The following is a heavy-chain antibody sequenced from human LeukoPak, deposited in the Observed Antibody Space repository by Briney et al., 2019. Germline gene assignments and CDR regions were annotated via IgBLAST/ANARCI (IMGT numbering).Heavy chain of an antibody. J-gene: IGHJ4*02. D-gene: IGHD3-3*01. V-gene: IGHV4-4*07. CDR3: ARVSGYYDFWSGFDY. Sequence: SETLSLTCTVSGGSINTYFWTWIRQPAGKGLQWIGRIYPSGSTNYSPSLKSRLTMSVDTSNNQFSLKLSSVTAADTAVYYCARVSGYYDFWSGFDYWGQGTLVTVSS. CDR1: GGSINTYF. CDR2: IYPSGST.